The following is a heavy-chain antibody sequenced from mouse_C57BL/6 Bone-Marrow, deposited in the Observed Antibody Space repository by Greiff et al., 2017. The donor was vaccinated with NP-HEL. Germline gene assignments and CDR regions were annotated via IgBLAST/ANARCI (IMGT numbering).Heavy chain of an antibody. CDR1: GFNINDDY. CDR3: TLITTVPYGYFDV. J-gene: IGHJ1*03. Sequence: EVKLQESGAELVRPGASVKLSCTASGFNINDDYMHWVKQRPEQGLEWIGWIDPEDGDTEYAAKFQGKATMTAATSSNTAYLQPSSLTSKDTAVYDCTLITTVPYGYFDVWGTGTTVTVS. V-gene: IGHV14-4*01. CDR2: IDPEDGDT. D-gene: IGHD1-1*01.